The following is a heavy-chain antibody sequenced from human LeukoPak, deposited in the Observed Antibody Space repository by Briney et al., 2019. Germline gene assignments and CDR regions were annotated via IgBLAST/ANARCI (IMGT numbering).Heavy chain of an antibody. D-gene: IGHD3-22*01. CDR1: GLSFSTHA. Sequence: GGSLRLSCAASGLSFSTHAMNWVRQTPGKGLEWVSGVSGSGDSTFYADSVKGRFTISRDNAKNTLYLQMNSLRAEDTAVYYCARAAYDSSGYYPYYYYGMDVWGQGTTVTVSS. CDR2: VSGSGDST. V-gene: IGHV3-23*01. J-gene: IGHJ6*02. CDR3: ARAAYDSSGYYPYYYYGMDV.